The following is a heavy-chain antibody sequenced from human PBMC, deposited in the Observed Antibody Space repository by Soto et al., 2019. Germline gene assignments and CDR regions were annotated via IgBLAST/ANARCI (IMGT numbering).Heavy chain of an antibody. CDR3: AKDDSASIAAAGTLFDY. V-gene: IGHV3-30*18. D-gene: IGHD6-13*01. Sequence: GGSLRLSCAASGFTFSSYGMHWVRQAPGKGLEWVAVISYDGSNKYYADSVKGRFTISRDNSKNTLYLQMNSLRAEDTAVYYCAKDDSASIAAAGTLFDYWGQGTLVTVSS. J-gene: IGHJ4*02. CDR1: GFTFSSYG. CDR2: ISYDGSNK.